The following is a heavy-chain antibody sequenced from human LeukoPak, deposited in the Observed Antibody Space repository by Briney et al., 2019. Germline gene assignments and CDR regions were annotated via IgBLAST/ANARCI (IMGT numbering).Heavy chain of an antibody. V-gene: IGHV3-7*04. J-gene: IGHJ4*02. CDR1: EFSFDNYW. CDR2: IKQDGSER. Sequence: AGGPLRLSCAGAEFSFDNYWMSWVRQAPGKGLEGVANIKQDGSERYYVDSVKGRFTVSRDNANNSLYLQMNSLRAEDTAVYYCVRGGGSFDSWGQGTLVTVSS. CDR3: VRGGGSFDS. D-gene: IGHD3-16*01.